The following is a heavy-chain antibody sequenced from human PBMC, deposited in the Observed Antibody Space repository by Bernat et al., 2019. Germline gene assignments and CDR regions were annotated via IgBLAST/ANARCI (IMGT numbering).Heavy chain of an antibody. V-gene: IGHV3-74*01. CDR2: INTDGRST. CDR1: GFTFSSYW. D-gene: IGHD3-22*01. J-gene: IGHJ4*02. Sequence: EVQLVESGGGLVQPGESLRLSCAASGFTFSSYWMHWVRQVPGKGLVWVSRINTDGRSTDYADSVKGRFTISRDNAKNTLYLQMNSLRAEDTAVYYCARDSTPMIVVVLHDYWGQGTLVTVSS. CDR3: ARDSTPMIVVVLHDY.